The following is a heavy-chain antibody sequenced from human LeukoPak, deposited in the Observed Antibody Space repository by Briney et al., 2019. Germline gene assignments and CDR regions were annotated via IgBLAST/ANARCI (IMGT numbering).Heavy chain of an antibody. CDR3: ARDSYYGGHYSFFEH. CDR1: GYTFTSYG. CDR2: ISAYNGNT. Sequence: ASVKVSCKASGYTFTSYGISWVRQAPGQGLEWMGWISAYNGNTNYAQKLQGRLTLTTDTSTTTAHMELRSLTFDDTAIYYCARDSYYGGHYSFFEHWGQGTLVTVSS. V-gene: IGHV1-18*01. D-gene: IGHD4/OR15-4a*01. J-gene: IGHJ4*02.